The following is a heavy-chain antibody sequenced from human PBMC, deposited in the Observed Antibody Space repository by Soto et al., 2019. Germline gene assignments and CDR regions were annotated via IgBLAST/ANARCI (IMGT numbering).Heavy chain of an antibody. CDR3: ASPVVPAAMGGPYFYGIDV. Sequence: EVQLVESGGGLVQPGGSLRLSCAASGFTFSGHWMHWDRQAPGKGLVWVSRINGDGSSTNYADFVKGRFTISRDNAESTLYLQMNSLRAEDTAVYYCASPVVPAAMGGPYFYGIDVWGQGTTVTVSS. D-gene: IGHD2-2*01. CDR2: INGDGSST. CDR1: GFTFSGHW. V-gene: IGHV3-74*01. J-gene: IGHJ6*02.